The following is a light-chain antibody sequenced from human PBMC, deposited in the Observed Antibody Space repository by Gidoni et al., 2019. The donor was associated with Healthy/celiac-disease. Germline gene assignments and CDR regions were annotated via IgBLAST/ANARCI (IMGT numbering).Light chain of an antibody. V-gene: IGKV1-33*01. CDR2: DAS. Sequence: DIQMTQSPSSLSASVGDRVTITCQASQDISNYLNWYQQKPGKAPKLLIYDASNLETGVPSRFSGSGSGTDFTVTISSLQPEDSATYYCQQYDNLWTFGQGTKVEIK. CDR1: QDISNY. CDR3: QQYDNLWT. J-gene: IGKJ1*01.